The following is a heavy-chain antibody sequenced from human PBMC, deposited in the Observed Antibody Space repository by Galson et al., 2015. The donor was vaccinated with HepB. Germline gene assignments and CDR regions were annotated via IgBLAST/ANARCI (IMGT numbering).Heavy chain of an antibody. D-gene: IGHD1-7*01. V-gene: IGHV3-30-3*01. CDR3: AREDNWNYWVY. CDR2: ISYDGSDT. CDR1: GFTFANYG. J-gene: IGHJ4*02. Sequence: SLRLSCAASGFTFANYGLHWVRQAPGKGLEWVAIISYDGSDTRYADSVKGRFTVSRDTSKNTLYLGLHSVRTEDTAVYYCAREDNWNYWVYWGQGTLVTVSS.